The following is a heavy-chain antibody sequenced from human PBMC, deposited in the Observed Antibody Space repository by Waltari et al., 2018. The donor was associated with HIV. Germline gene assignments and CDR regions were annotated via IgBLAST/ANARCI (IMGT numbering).Heavy chain of an antibody. CDR1: CLPLKNSC. Sequence: VQFVEFGGGLVQTGVSRRLSCSVSCLPLKNSCLPWVRPGPGKGAQWLGHIRSKSDGWTTDYAAHVRGRFTISTDDLNNTMSLEMKSLKVEDTGVYYCTTFEMGSTRNYWGQGTRVTVSS. CDR2: IRSKSDGWTT. V-gene: IGHV3-15*01. CDR3: TTFEMGSTRNY. D-gene: IGHD1-26*01. J-gene: IGHJ4*02.